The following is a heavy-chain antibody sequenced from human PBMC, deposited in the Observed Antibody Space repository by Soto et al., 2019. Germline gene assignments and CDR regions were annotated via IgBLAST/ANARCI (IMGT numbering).Heavy chain of an antibody. D-gene: IGHD3-3*02. CDR1: ECPFDTKA. Sequence: GGSLRLSCAASECPFDTKAMSWVRQAPGKGLEWVSAITGPGSRTYYADSVKGRFTISRDNSKNTLSLQMSGLRADDTAVYYCAKWPVSFLDYYYGMDVWGQGTTVTVSS. CDR3: AKWPVSFLDYYYGMDV. V-gene: IGHV3-23*01. CDR2: ITGPGSRT. J-gene: IGHJ6*02.